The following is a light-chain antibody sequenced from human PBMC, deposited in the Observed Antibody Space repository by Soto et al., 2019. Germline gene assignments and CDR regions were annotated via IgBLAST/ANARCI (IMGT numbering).Light chain of an antibody. Sequence: EIVMTQSPATLSVSPGGRATLSCRASQSISDTLAWYQQKPGQAPRLLIYSASRGATGFPARFSGSGSGTDFTPTITRLEPEDFAVYYCQQYQSLTFGGGTKVDIK. CDR3: QQYQSLT. CDR1: QSISDT. J-gene: IGKJ4*01. CDR2: SAS. V-gene: IGKV3-15*01.